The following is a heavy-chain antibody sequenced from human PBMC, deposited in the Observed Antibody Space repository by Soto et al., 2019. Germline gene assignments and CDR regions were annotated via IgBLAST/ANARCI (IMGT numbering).Heavy chain of an antibody. Sequence: PSETLSLTCSVSGGSISSSSSYWGWIRQPPGKGLEWIGSIYYSGSTYYNPSLKSRVTMPVDTSKNQFSLKLSSVTAADTAVYYCARGLSRGFWSGYYMGWFDPWGQGTLVTVSS. J-gene: IGHJ5*02. CDR1: GGSISSSSSY. D-gene: IGHD3-3*01. CDR2: IYYSGST. V-gene: IGHV4-39*07. CDR3: ARGLSRGFWSGYYMGWFDP.